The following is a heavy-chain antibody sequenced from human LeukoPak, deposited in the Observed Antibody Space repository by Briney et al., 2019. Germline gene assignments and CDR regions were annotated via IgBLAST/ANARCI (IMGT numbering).Heavy chain of an antibody. CDR2: IYRSATT. CDR1: GYTVETGYY. J-gene: IGHJ5*02. V-gene: IGHV4-38-2*02. CDR3: AREWATYHNWYDP. Sequence: PSETLSLTCTVSGYTVETGYYWAWLRQPPGKGLGWFGSIYRSATTYYNPSLKSRVLISMDMSKNEVSLSLTSVTAADTAVYYCAREWATYHNWYDPWGQGTLVIVSS. D-gene: IGHD1-26*01.